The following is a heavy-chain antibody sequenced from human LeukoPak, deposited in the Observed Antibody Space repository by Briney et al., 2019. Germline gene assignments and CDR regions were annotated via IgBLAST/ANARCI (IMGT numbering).Heavy chain of an antibody. Sequence: PGGSLRLSCAASGVTFSSYGMHWVRQAPGKGLEWVAFIRYDGSNKYYADSVKGRFTISRDNAKNSLYLQMNSLRAEDTAVYYCAGLATVTTFYYFDYWGQGTLVTVPS. V-gene: IGHV3-30*02. CDR3: AGLATVTTFYYFDY. CDR2: IRYDGSNK. D-gene: IGHD4-17*01. CDR1: GVTFSSYG. J-gene: IGHJ4*02.